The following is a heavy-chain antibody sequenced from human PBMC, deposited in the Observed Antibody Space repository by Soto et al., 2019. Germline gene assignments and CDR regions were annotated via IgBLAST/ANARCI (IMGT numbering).Heavy chain of an antibody. CDR2: MWYDGSDE. V-gene: IGHV3-33*01. Sequence: QVQLVESGGGVVQPGRSLRLSCAASGFTFSSYGMHWVRQAPGKGLEWVAVMWYDGSDEYYADSVKGRFTISRDNSKNTLYLQMNSLRAEDTAVYYCAREAYETSGYRHLGAFDIWGQGTVVTVSS. D-gene: IGHD3-22*01. CDR3: AREAYETSGYRHLGAFDI. J-gene: IGHJ3*02. CDR1: GFTFSSYG.